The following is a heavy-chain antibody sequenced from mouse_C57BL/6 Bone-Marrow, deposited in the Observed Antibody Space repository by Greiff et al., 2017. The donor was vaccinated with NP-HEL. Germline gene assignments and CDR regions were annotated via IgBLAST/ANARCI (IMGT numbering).Heavy chain of an antibody. CDR1: GFTFSDYY. J-gene: IGHJ4*01. V-gene: IGHV5-16*01. D-gene: IGHD2-4*01. CDR3: AREGGLRRRTYAMDY. CDR2: INYDGSST. Sequence: EVKLVESEGGLVQPGSSMKLSCTASGFTFSDYYMAWVRQVPEKGLEWVANINYDGSSTTYMDSLKSRFIISRDNAKNILYLQMSSLKSEDTATYYCAREGGLRRRTYAMDYWGQGTSVTVSS.